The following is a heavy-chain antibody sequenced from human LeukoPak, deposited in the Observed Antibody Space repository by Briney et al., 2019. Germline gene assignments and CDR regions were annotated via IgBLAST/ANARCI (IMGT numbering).Heavy chain of an antibody. Sequence: SVKVSCKASGGTFSSYAIRWVRQAPGQGLEWMGGIIPIFGTASYAQKFQGRATITADKSTSTAYMELSSLRSEDTAVYYCARNQGVRGVNWFDPWGQGTLVTVSS. J-gene: IGHJ5*02. V-gene: IGHV1-69*06. CDR3: ARNQGVRGVNWFDP. D-gene: IGHD3-10*01. CDR2: IIPIFGTA. CDR1: GGTFSSYA.